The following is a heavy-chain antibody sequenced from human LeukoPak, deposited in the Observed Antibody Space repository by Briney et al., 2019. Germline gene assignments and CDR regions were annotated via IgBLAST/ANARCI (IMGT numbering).Heavy chain of an antibody. CDR1: GGSISSSSYY. CDR2: IYYSGST. J-gene: IGHJ5*02. CDR3: ARIQGPYRGSGSYWFDP. V-gene: IGHV4-39*07. Sequence: SETLSLTCTVSGGSISSSSYYWGWIRQPPGKGLEWIGSIYYSGSTYYNPSLKSRVTISVDTSKNQFSLKLSSVTAADTAVYYCARIQGPYRGSGSYWFDPWGQGTLVTVSS. D-gene: IGHD3-10*01.